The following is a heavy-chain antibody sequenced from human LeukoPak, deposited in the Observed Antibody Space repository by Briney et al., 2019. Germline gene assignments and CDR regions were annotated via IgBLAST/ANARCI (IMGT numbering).Heavy chain of an antibody. D-gene: IGHD3-10*01. CDR1: GFTFSSYW. Sequence: PGGSLRLSCAASGFTFSSYWMNWVRQAPGKGLEWVANIKQDGSEKYYVDSVKGRFTISRDNAKNSLYLQMNSLRAEDTAVYYCARDLAMVRGVISFRGYYYMDVWGKGTTVTISS. J-gene: IGHJ6*03. CDR3: ARDLAMVRGVISFRGYYYMDV. V-gene: IGHV3-7*01. CDR2: IKQDGSEK.